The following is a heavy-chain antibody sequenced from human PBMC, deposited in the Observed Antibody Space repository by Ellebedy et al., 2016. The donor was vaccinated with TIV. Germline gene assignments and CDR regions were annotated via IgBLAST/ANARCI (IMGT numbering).Heavy chain of an antibody. V-gene: IGHV4-38-2*02. Sequence: SETLSLTCTVSGYSISSGYYWGCIRQPPGQGLEGIGSIYHSGSTYYNPSLKRRVTISVDRSKNQLSLKVTSVTAADTAVYYCATFRNLDAFDIWGQGTMVTVSS. CDR3: ATFRNLDAFDI. J-gene: IGHJ3*02. CDR2: IYHSGST. CDR1: GYSISSGYY.